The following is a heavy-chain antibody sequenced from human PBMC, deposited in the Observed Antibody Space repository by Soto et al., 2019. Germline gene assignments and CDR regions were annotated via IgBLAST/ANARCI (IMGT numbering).Heavy chain of an antibody. J-gene: IGHJ5*02. CDR3: ASGPLTIFGVVTTYNWFDP. V-gene: IGHV1-3*01. Sequence: QVQLVQSGAEVKKPGASVKVSCKASGYTFTSYAMHWVRQAPGQRLEWMGWINAGNGNTKYSQKFQGRVTITRDTSASTAYMELSSLRSEDTAMFYCASGPLTIFGVVTTYNWFDPWGLGTLVTASS. CDR2: INAGNGNT. CDR1: GYTFTSYA. D-gene: IGHD3-3*01.